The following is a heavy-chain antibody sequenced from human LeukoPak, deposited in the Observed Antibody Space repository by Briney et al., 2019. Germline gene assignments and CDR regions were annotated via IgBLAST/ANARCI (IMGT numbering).Heavy chain of an antibody. Sequence: SETLSLTCAVSGGSISNNIYYWGWIRQPPGKGLEWIGNIYYSGSTYYNPSLKSRVIISVDTSKNQFSLKLSSVTAADTAVYYCARRPSTSSIAARRPQSRVNWFDPWGQGTLVTVSS. CDR1: GGSISNNIYY. CDR3: ARRPSTSSIAARRPQSRVNWFDP. J-gene: IGHJ5*02. CDR2: IYYSGST. D-gene: IGHD6-6*01. V-gene: IGHV4-39*07.